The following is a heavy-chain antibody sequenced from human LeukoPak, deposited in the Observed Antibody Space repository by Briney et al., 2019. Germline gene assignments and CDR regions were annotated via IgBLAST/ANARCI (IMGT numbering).Heavy chain of an antibody. CDR3: AKISIDYSNNPGAFDI. CDR2: ISGSGGST. J-gene: IGHJ3*02. CDR1: GFTFSSYW. V-gene: IGHV3-23*01. Sequence: GGSLRLSCAASGFTFSSYWMHWVRQAPGKGLEWVSAISGSGGSTYYADSVKGRFTISRDNSKNTLYLQMNSLRAEDTAVYYCAKISIDYSNNPGAFDIWGQGTMVTVSS. D-gene: IGHD4-11*01.